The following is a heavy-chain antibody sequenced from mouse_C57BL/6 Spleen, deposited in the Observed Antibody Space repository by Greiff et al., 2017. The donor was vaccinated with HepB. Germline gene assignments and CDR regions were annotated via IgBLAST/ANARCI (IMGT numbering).Heavy chain of an antibody. J-gene: IGHJ3*01. CDR2: IYPGSGNT. D-gene: IGHD2-4*01. CDR3: ARDDYDRGAFAY. Sequence: QVHVKQSGAELVRPGASVKLSCKASGYTFTDYYINWVKQRPGQGLEWIARIYPGSGNTYYNEKFKGKATLTAEKSSSTAYMQLSSLTSEDSAVYFCARDDYDRGAFAYWGQGTLVTVSA. CDR1: GYTFTDYY. V-gene: IGHV1-76*01.